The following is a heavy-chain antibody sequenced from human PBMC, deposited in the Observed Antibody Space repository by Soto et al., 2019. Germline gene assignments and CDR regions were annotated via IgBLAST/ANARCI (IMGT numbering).Heavy chain of an antibody. CDR1: GGSISSSSYY. CDR3: ARRGYELYYYYYGMDV. D-gene: IGHD5-12*01. J-gene: IGHJ6*02. V-gene: IGHV4-39*01. CDR2: IYYSGST. Sequence: PSETLSLTCTVSGGSISSSSYYWGWIRQPPGKGLECIGSIYYSGSTYYNPSLKSRVTISVDTSKNQFSLKLSSVTAADTAVYYCARRGYELYYYYYGMDVWGQGTTVTVSS.